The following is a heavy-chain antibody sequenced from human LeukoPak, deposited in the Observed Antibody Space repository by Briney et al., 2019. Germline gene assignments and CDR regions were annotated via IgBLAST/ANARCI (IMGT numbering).Heavy chain of an antibody. CDR3: ARILGFTLDY. V-gene: IGHV3-48*02. CDR1: TFTFSSYS. Sequence: GGSLRLSCATSTFTFSSYSMNWVRQAPGKGLEWVSYIEYSGTTRYYADSVKGRFTVSRDSAKNSLYLHMNSLRDEDTAVYYFARILGFTLDYWGQGTLVTVSS. CDR2: IEYSGTTR. J-gene: IGHJ4*02.